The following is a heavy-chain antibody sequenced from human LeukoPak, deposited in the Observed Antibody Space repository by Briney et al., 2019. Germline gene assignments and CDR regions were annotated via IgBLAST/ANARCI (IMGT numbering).Heavy chain of an antibody. J-gene: IGHJ4*02. V-gene: IGHV3-23*01. CDR3: ATLDHDVVGGYSHLDH. CDR1: EFTFDNYA. D-gene: IGHD3-9*01. Sequence: GGSLRLSCAASEFTFDNYAMSWVRQAPGKGLEWVSVISGSGYYSYYADSVKGRFTVSRDNSKTTLYLQMNSLRADDTAVYYCATLDHDVVGGYSHLDHWGQGALVTVSS. CDR2: ISGSGYYS.